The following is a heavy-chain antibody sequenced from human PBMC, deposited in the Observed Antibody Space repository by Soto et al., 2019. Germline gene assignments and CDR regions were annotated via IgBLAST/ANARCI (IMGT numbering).Heavy chain of an antibody. Sequence: CASVKVSCKASGYTFTSYYMHWVRQAPGQGLEWMGIINTSGGSTSYAQKFQGRVTMTRDTSTSTVYMELSSLRSEDTAVYYCASHYYGSGSYYNAFDIWGQGTMVTVSS. J-gene: IGHJ3*02. V-gene: IGHV1-46*01. D-gene: IGHD3-10*01. CDR3: ASHYYGSGSYYNAFDI. CDR2: INTSGGST. CDR1: GYTFTSYY.